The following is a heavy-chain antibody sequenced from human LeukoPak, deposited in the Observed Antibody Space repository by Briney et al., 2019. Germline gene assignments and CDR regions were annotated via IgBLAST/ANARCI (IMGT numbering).Heavy chain of an antibody. CDR1: GYSFTSYW. CDR3: ARSGYCSSTSCYRYYYGMDV. Sequence: GESLKISCKGSGYSFTSYWIGWVRQMPGKGLEWMGIIYPGDSDTRYSPSFQGQVTIPADKSISTAYLQWSSLKASDTAMYYCARSGYCSSTSCYRYYYGMDVWGQGTTVTVSS. V-gene: IGHV5-51*01. J-gene: IGHJ6*02. D-gene: IGHD2-2*01. CDR2: IYPGDSDT.